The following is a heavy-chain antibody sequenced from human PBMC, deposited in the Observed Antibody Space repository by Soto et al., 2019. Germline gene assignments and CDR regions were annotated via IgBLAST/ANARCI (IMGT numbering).Heavy chain of an antibody. CDR1: GYTFTSYG. CDR2: ISAYNGNT. J-gene: IGHJ6*02. CDR3: ASLDFWEEPYYYYRMDV. Sequence: ASVKVSCKASGYTFTSYGISWVRQAPGQGLEWMGWISAYNGNTNYAQKLQGRVTMTTDTSTSTAYMELRSLRSDDTAVYYCASLDFWEEPYYYYRMDVWGQGTTVTVSS. V-gene: IGHV1-18*04. D-gene: IGHD3-16*01.